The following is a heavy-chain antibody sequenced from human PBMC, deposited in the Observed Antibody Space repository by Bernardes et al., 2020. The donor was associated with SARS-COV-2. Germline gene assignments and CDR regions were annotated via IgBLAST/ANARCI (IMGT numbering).Heavy chain of an antibody. V-gene: IGHV1-18*01. CDR1: GYKFSSYG. CDR3: ASGHYDFWSNYYLNWLDP. Sequence: ASVKVSCKASGYKFSSYGVTWVRRAPGQGLEWMGWISTYNGNTIYAEKFRGRVTMTTDTSTSTAYMEVRSLTSDDTAVYYCASGHYDFWSNYYLNWLDPWGQGTLVTVPS. CDR2: ISTYNGNT. D-gene: IGHD3-3*01. J-gene: IGHJ5*02.